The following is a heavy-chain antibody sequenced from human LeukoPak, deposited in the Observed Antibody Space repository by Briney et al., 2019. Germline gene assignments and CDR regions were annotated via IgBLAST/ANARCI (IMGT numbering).Heavy chain of an antibody. V-gene: IGHV3-23*01. CDR2: ISGSGGST. D-gene: IGHD3-3*01. CDR1: GFTFSSYA. CDR3: GKVGGYYDCWSGYRGFDY. J-gene: IGHJ4*02. Sequence: GGSLRLSCAASGFTFSSYAMSWVRQAPGKGLEWVSAISGSGGSTYYADSVKGRFTISRDNSKNTLYLQMNSLRAEDTAVYYCGKVGGYYDCWSGYRGFDYWGQGTLVTVSS.